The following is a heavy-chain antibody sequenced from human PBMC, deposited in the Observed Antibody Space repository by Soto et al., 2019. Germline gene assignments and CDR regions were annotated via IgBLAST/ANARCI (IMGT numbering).Heavy chain of an antibody. J-gene: IGHJ3*02. CDR1: EVNISTFD. D-gene: IGHD2-15*01. Sequence: GGSKRLSNAASEVNISTFDRTWIRQKQGKGLEWVSLISWDGADTYYADSVKGRFTVSRDNSKNSLYLQMNSLTTEDTALYSCAKFGWGRRYSELHASDIWGQGTMVTVSS. V-gene: IGHV3-43*02. CDR2: ISWDGADT. CDR3: AKFGWGRRYSELHASDI.